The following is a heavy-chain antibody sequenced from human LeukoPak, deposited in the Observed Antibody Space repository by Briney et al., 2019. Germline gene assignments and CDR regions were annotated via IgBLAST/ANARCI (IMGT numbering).Heavy chain of an antibody. Sequence: GGSLRLSCAASGFTFSSYWMHWVRQAPGKGLVWVSRINSDGSSTRYADSVKGRFTISRDNAKNTLYLQMNSLRVVDTAVYYCARGQPIYYDSSGYYYSFDYWGQGTLVTVSS. V-gene: IGHV3-74*01. CDR1: GFTFSSYW. J-gene: IGHJ4*02. D-gene: IGHD3-22*01. CDR3: ARGQPIYYDSSGYYYSFDY. CDR2: INSDGSST.